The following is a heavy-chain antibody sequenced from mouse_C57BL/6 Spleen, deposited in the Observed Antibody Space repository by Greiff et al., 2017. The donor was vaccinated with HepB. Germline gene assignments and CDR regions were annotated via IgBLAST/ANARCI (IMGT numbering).Heavy chain of an antibody. CDR3: ARGPYLLRGYFDV. V-gene: IGHV1-52*01. CDR2: IDPSDSET. D-gene: IGHD1-1*01. Sequence: QVQLQQPGAELVRPGSSVKLSCKASGYTFTSYWMHWVKQRPIQGLEWIGNIDPSDSETHYNQKFKDKATLTVDKSSSTAYMQLSSLTSEDSAVYYCARGPYLLRGYFDVWGTGTTVTVSS. J-gene: IGHJ1*03. CDR1: GYTFTSYW.